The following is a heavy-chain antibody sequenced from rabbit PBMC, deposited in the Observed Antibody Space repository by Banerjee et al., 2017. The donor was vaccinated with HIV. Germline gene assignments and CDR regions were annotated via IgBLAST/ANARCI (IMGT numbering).Heavy chain of an antibody. J-gene: IGHJ4*01. Sequence: QSLEESGGDLVKPGASLTLTCTASGFSFSSSYYMCWVRQAPGKGLEWIACIYTNNGSTYYASWAKGRFTISKTSSTTVTLQMTSLTAADTATYWCARYSVWYAGDAIYGYRGNLWGQGTLVTVS. CDR3: ARYSVWYAGDAIYGYRGNL. CDR1: GFSFSSSYY. V-gene: IGHV1S40*01. CDR2: IYTNNGST. D-gene: IGHD6-1*01.